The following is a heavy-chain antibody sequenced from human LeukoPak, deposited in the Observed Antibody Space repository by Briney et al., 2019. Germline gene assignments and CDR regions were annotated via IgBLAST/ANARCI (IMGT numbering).Heavy chain of an antibody. V-gene: IGHV3-23*01. D-gene: IGHD3-3*01. J-gene: IGHJ4*02. CDR1: GFTFSSYA. Sequence: PGGSLRLSCAASGFTFSSYAMSWVRQAPGKGLEWVSAISGSGGSTYYADSVKGRFTISRDNSKNTLYLQMNSLRAEDTAVYYCAKDITIFGVVIPPFDYWGQGTLVTVSS. CDR2: ISGSGGST. CDR3: AKDITIFGVVIPPFDY.